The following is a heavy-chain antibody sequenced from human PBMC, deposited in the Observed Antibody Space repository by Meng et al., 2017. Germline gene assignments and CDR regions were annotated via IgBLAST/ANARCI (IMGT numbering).Heavy chain of an antibody. CDR3: ASMGY. D-gene: IGHD3-10*01. V-gene: IGHV3-30*01. Sequence: QVPLVGAGGGVVQPGRSLRLSCAASGITFSSYAMHWVRQAPGKGLEWVAVISYDGSNKYYADSVKGRFTISRDNSKNTLYLQMNSLRAEDTAVYYCASMGYWGQGTLVTVSS. CDR2: ISYDGSNK. CDR1: GITFSSYA. J-gene: IGHJ4*02.